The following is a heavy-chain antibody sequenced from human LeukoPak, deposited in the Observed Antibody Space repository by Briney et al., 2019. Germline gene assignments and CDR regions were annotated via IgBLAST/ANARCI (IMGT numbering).Heavy chain of an antibody. Sequence: ASVKVSCKASGYTFTSYYMHWVRQAPGQGLEWMGIINPSGGSTSYAQKFQGRVTMTRDTSTSTVYMELSSLRSEDTAVYYCARGHRITMVRGVSDPWGQGTLVTVSS. CDR2: INPSGGST. CDR1: GYTFTSYY. J-gene: IGHJ5*02. CDR3: ARGHRITMVRGVSDP. V-gene: IGHV1-46*01. D-gene: IGHD3-10*01.